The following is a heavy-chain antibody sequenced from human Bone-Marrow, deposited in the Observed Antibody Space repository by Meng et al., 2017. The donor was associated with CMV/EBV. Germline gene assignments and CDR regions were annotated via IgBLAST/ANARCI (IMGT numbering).Heavy chain of an antibody. D-gene: IGHD2/OR15-2a*01. CDR1: GFTFEDYT. CDR3: TRGGHFTLKRKNNVFDI. J-gene: IGHJ3*02. V-gene: IGHV3-43*01. Sequence: GESLKISCAASGFTFEDYTMHWVRQAPGKGLEWVSLISWESGTTYYADSVRGRFTISRDNSKNSLYLQLNSLRTEDTALYYCTRGGHFTLKRKNNVFDIWGQGPWVTCSS. CDR2: ISWESGTT.